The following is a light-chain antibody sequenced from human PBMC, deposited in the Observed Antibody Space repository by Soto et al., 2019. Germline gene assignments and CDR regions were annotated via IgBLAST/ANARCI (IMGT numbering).Light chain of an antibody. CDR2: AAS. CDR3: LQEYNYPWT. J-gene: IGKJ1*01. Sequence: AIQMTQSPSSLSASVGDRVTITCRASQGIRNDLGWYQQKPGKAPKLMIDAASSLQSGVPSRFSGRGSGTDFTLTISSLQPEDFATYYCLQEYNYPWTFGQGTKVEIK. CDR1: QGIRND. V-gene: IGKV1-6*01.